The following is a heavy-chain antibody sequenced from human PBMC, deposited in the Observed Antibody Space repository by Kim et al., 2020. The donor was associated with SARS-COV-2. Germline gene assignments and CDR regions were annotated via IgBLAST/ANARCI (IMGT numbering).Heavy chain of an antibody. CDR3: ARGKAAAGVEFDY. J-gene: IGHJ4*02. D-gene: IGHD6-13*01. V-gene: IGHV4-34*01. Sequence: NPSLKSRVTISVDTSKNQFSLKLSSVTAADTAVYYCARGKAAAGVEFDYWGQGTLVTVSS.